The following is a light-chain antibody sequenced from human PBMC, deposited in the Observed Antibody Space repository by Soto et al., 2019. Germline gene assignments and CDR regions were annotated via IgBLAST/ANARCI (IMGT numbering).Light chain of an antibody. J-gene: IGKJ4*01. Sequence: DIVLTQSPGTLSLSPGERVTLSCRASQSVSASNVAWYQQKPGLAPRLLIYGASTRATDIPDRFSGSGSGTDFSLTSSRLGPEDFAVNYCQLYGSSPLFGGGTKVQIK. V-gene: IGKV3-20*01. CDR1: QSVSASN. CDR3: QLYGSSPL. CDR2: GAS.